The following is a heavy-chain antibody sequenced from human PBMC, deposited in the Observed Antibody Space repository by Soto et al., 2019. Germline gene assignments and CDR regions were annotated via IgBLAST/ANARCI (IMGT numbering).Heavy chain of an antibody. CDR1: GFTFSSYT. CDR3: VRESGSYSPLDY. J-gene: IGHJ4*02. V-gene: IGHV3-30-3*01. CDR2: ISNDGSNK. Sequence: QVQLVESGGGVVQPGRSLRLSCAASGFTFSSYTMHWVRQAPGKGLEWVAVISNDGSNKYYADSVKGRFTISRDNSKNTLYRQMNSLRAEDTAVYYCVRESGSYSPLDYWGQGTLVTVSS. D-gene: IGHD1-26*01.